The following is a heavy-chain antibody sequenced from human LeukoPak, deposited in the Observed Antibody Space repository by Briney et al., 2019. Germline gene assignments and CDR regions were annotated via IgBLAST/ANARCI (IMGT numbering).Heavy chain of an antibody. V-gene: IGHV1-69*13. CDR2: IIPIFGTA. J-gene: IGHJ6*03. CDR3: ASQGYCSSTSCYGGHYYYYMDV. D-gene: IGHD2-2*01. CDR1: GGTFSSYA. Sequence: SVKVSCKASGGTFSSYAISWVRQAPGQGLEWMGGIIPIFGTANYAQKFQGRVTITADESTSTAYMEPSSLRSEDTAVYYCASQGYCSSTSCYGGHYYYYMDVWGKGTTVTISS.